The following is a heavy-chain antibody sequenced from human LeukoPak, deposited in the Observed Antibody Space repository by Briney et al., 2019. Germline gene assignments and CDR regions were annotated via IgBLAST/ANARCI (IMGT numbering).Heavy chain of an antibody. CDR2: VSAGGSNT. CDR1: PVTFGTSA. V-gene: IGHV3-23*01. CDR3: SRINCNGSACYDYFDD. J-gene: IGHJ4*02. D-gene: IGHD2-15*01. Sequence: GGSLRLSCVGSPVTFGTSAMSSVRQAPGKGLEWVSAVSAGGSNTYYAESVEGRFTISRDNSKDTLYLQMDSLRVEDTAHYFCSRINCNGSACYDYFDDWGQGTLVTVSS.